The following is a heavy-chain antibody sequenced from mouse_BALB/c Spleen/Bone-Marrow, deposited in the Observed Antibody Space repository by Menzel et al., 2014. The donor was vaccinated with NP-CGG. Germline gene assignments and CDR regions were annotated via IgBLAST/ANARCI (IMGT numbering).Heavy chain of an antibody. CDR3: ARRGYYCGSSYVDY. CDR1: GYAFSSYW. Sequence: QVQLKESGAELVRPGSSVKISCKASGYAFSSYWMNWVKQRPGQGLEWIGQIYPGDGDTNYNGKFKGKATLTADKSSSTAYMQLSSITSEDSAVYFCARRGYYCGSSYVDYWGQGTTLAVSS. CDR2: IYPGDGDT. D-gene: IGHD1-1*01. J-gene: IGHJ2*01. V-gene: IGHV1-80*01.